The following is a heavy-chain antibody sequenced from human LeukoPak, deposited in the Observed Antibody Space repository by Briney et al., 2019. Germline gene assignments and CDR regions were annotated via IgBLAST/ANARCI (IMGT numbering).Heavy chain of an antibody. CDR3: LRDAQRPRLTPDY. V-gene: IGHV1-18*01. Sequence: ASVKVSCKASGYTFNTYGMSWVRQAPGQGLEWMGWISTYNGDTSYVQNLQGRVTMTTDTSTSTAYMELMSLRSDDTAVYYCLRDAQRPRLTPDYWGQGTLVTVSS. CDR2: ISTYNGDT. D-gene: IGHD6-25*01. J-gene: IGHJ4*02. CDR1: GYTFNTYG.